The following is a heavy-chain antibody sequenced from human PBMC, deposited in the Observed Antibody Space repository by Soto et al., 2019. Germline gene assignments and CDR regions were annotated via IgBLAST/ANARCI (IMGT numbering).Heavy chain of an antibody. CDR1: GGSISSYY. V-gene: IGHV4-59*01. CDR2: IYYSGST. J-gene: IGHJ4*02. CDR3: ARGDYDILTGYYNGRAYYYFDY. D-gene: IGHD3-9*01. Sequence: SETLSLTCTVSGGSISSYYWSWIRQPPGKGLEWIGYIYYSGSTNYNPSLKSRVTLSVDTAKNQFSLKLSSVTAADTAVYYCARGDYDILTGYYNGRAYYYFDYWGQGTLVTVSS.